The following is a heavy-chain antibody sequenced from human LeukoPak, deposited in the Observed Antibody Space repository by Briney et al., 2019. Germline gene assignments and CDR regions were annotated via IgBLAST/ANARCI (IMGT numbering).Heavy chain of an antibody. D-gene: IGHD6-25*01. V-gene: IGHV3-48*03. Sequence: GGSLRLSCAASGFTLSSYEMNWVRQAPGKGLEWVSYISSSGSTIYYADSVKGRFTISRDNAKNSLYLQMNSLRAEDTAVYYCARAEGGYYPDYWGQGTLVTVSS. CDR1: GFTLSSYE. J-gene: IGHJ4*02. CDR2: ISSSGSTI. CDR3: ARAEGGYYPDY.